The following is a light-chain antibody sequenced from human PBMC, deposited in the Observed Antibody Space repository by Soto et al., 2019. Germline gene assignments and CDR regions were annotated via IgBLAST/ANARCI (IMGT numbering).Light chain of an antibody. CDR3: QQYNNWPPWT. V-gene: IGKV3-15*01. Sequence: EIVLTQSPATLSLSPGERATLSCRASQNVSTYLAWYQQKPGQAPRLLIYDASTRATGIPARFSGSGSGTEFTLTISSLQSEDFAVYYCQQYNNWPPWTFGQGTKVEIK. CDR2: DAS. CDR1: QNVSTY. J-gene: IGKJ1*01.